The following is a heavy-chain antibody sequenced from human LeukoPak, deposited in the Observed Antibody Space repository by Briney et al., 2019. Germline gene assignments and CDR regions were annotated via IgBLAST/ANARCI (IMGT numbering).Heavy chain of an antibody. V-gene: IGHV5-10-1*01. CDR2: IDPSDSYT. D-gene: IGHD6-13*01. CDR1: GYSFTSYW. J-gene: IGHJ5*02. Sequence: GEPLKISCKGSGYSFTSYWISWVRQMPGKGLEWMGRIDPSDSYTNYSPSFQGHVTISADKSISTAYLQWSSLKASDTAMYYCARHVSYSSSWYAGHNWFDPWGQGTLVTVSS. CDR3: ARHVSYSSSWYAGHNWFDP.